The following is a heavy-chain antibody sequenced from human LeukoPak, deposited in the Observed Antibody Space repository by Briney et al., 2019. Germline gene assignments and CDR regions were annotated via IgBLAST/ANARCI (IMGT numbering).Heavy chain of an antibody. J-gene: IGHJ4*02. CDR1: GFTFSNYG. CDR3: AKEACGGRCVSDYFDY. V-gene: IGHV3-30*18. Sequence: GGSLRLSCAASGFTFSNYGMHWVRQAPGKGLEWVAVISYNGRNKYYADSVKGRFTISRDNSKNTVYLQMNSLRAEDTAVYYCAKEACGGRCVSDYFDYWGQGSLVTVSS. CDR2: ISYNGRNK. D-gene: IGHD2-15*01.